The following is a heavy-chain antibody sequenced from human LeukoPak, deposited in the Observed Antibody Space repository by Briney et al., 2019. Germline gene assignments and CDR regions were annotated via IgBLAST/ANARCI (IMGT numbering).Heavy chain of an antibody. J-gene: IGHJ1*01. CDR2: IWYDGSNK. V-gene: IGHV3-33*06. CDR1: GFTFSSYG. CDR3: AKDRSGPAEH. Sequence: GGSLRLSCAASGFTFSSYGMHWVRQAPGKGLEWVAVIWYDGSNKYYADSVMGRFTISRDNSKNTLYLQMNSLRAEDTAVYYCAKDRSGPAEHWGQGTLVTVSS.